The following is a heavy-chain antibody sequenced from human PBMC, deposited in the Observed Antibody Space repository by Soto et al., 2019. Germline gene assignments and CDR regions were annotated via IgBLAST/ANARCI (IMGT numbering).Heavy chain of an antibody. CDR3: ARDSGWPILNFDN. CDR2: SSYDGRET. CDR1: DFDFSSYG. J-gene: IGHJ4*02. D-gene: IGHD3-10*01. Sequence: GGSLRLSCAASDFDFSSYGIHWVRQAPGKGLEWVAASSYDGRETFYADSAKGRFTVSKEMSKNTAFLQMNALRHEDTAVYFCARDSGWPILNFDNWGQGTPVTVS. V-gene: IGHV3-30*03.